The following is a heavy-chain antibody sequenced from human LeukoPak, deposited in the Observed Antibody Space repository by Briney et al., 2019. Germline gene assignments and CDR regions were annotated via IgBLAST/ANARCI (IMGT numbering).Heavy chain of an antibody. CDR1: GYTFTSYD. CDR3: ARDRGVDYCSGGSCSHYYYYMDV. V-gene: IGHV1-8*01. D-gene: IGHD2-15*01. J-gene: IGHJ6*03. CDR2: MNPNSGNT. Sequence: ASVKVSCKASGYTFTSYDINWVRQATGQGLEWMGWMNPNSGNTNYAQKFQGRVTMTRDTSISTAYMELSRLRSDDTAVYYCARDRGVDYCSGGSCSHYYYYMDVWGKGTTVTISS.